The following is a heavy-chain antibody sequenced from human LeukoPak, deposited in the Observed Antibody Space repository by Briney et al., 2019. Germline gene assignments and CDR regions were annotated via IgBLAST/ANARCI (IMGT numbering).Heavy chain of an antibody. CDR1: GFTFSTSA. CDR3: AKEGLEPPSHQFDY. J-gene: IGHJ4*02. Sequence: PGGSLRLSCAASGFTFSTSAMTWVRQAPGKGLEWVSAISGSGGTTYYADSVKGRFTISRDNSKNTLYLQMNSLRAEDTAVYYCAKEGLEPPSHQFDYWGQGTLVTVSS. D-gene: IGHD1-1*01. V-gene: IGHV3-23*01. CDR2: ISGSGGTT.